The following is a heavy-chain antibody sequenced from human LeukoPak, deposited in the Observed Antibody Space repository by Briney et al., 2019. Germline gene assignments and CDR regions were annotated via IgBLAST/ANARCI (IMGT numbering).Heavy chain of an antibody. CDR2: IYHSGST. CDR1: GYSISSGYY. V-gene: IGHV4-38-2*02. D-gene: IGHD5-24*01. J-gene: IGHJ4*02. Sequence: PSETLSLTCSVSGYSISSGYYWGWIRQPPGKGLEWIGSIYHSGSTYYNPSLKSRVTISVDTSKNQFSLKLSSVTAADTAVYYCASLISAGYNRGYWGQGTLVTVSS. CDR3: ASLISAGYNRGY.